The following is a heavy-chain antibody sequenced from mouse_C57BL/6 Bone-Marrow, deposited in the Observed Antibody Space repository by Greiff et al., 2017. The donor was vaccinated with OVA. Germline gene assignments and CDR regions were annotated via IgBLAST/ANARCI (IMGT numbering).Heavy chain of an antibody. CDR1: GYTFTSYW. D-gene: IGHD2-4*01. J-gene: IGHJ1*03. CDR3: AYDYDGYFDV. Sequence: VQLQQPGAELVKPGASVKMSCKASGYTFTSYWITWVKQRPGQGLEWIGDIYPGSGSTNYNEKFKSKATLTVDTSSSTSYMQLSSLTSEDSAVYYCAYDYDGYFDVWGTGTTVTVSS. V-gene: IGHV1-55*01. CDR2: IYPGSGST.